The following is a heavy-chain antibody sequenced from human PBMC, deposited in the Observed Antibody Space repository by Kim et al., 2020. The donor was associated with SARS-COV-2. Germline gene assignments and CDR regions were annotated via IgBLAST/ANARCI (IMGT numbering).Heavy chain of an antibody. Sequence: SYADSGKGRFTISRDKTKNSLYLQITSLRTEDTALYYCAKGSGDGNTYFHYWRQGPLVTVSS. J-gene: IGHJ4*02. D-gene: IGHD3-10*01. CDR3: AKGSGDGNTYFHY. V-gene: IGHV3-43*01.